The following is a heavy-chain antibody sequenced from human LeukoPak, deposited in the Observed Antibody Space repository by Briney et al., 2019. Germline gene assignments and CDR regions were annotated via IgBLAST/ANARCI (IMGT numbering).Heavy chain of an antibody. V-gene: IGHV3-11*01. CDR2: ISTIGTTI. D-gene: IGHD5-12*01. J-gene: IGHJ4*02. CDR1: GFTFSDYY. CDR3: ASGVLWIRTPYYDY. Sequence: GGSLRLSCATSGFTFSDYYMSWIRQAPGKGLEWVSYISTIGTTIYYADSVKGRFTISRDNAQNSLYLQVNSLRADDTAVYYCASGVLWIRTPYYDYWGQGTLVTVSS.